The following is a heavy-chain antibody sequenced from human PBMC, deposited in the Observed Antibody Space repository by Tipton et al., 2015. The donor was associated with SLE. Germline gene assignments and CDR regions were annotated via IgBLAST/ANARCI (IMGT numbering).Heavy chain of an antibody. CDR2: ISAYNGNT. CDR3: ARDVMVQGVIAAAFDY. D-gene: IGHD3-10*01. J-gene: IGHJ4*02. V-gene: IGHV1-18*01. Sequence: QLVQSGAEVKKPGSSVKVSCKASGGTFSSYAISWVRQAPGQGLEWMGGISAYNGNTNYAQKLQGRVTMTTDTSTSTAYMELRSLRSDDTAVYYCARDVMVQGVIAAAFDYWGQGTLVTVSS. CDR1: GGTFSSYA.